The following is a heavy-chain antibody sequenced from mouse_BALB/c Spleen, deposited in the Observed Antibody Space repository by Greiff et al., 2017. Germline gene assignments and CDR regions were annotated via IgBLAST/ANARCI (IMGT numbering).Heavy chain of an antibody. CDR2: ISTYYGDA. CDR3: ARSPHDAGYGVGYAMDY. Sequence: QVQLQQSGAELVRPGASVKLSCKASGYTFTDYAMHWVKQSPAQRLEWIGCISTYYGDASYNQKFKGKATMTVDKSSSTAYMELARLPSEDSALYYWARSPHDAGYGVGYAMDYWGEGTPGTVSP. D-gene: IGHD2-3*01. CDR1: GYTFTDYA. J-gene: IGHJ4*01. V-gene: IGHV1S137*01.